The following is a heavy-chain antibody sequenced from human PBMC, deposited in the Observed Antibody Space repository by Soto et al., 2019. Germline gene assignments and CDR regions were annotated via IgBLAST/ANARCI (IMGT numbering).Heavy chain of an antibody. D-gene: IGHD4-17*01. CDR3: ARIPVTTVTLDYFDL. CDR1: GGTFSSYA. Sequence: QVQLVQSGAEVKKPGSSVKVSCEASGGTFSSYAISWVRQAPGQGLEWMGGIIPIFGTANYAQKFQGRVTITADESTSTAYMELSSLRSEDTAVYYCARIPVTTVTLDYFDLWGRGTLVTVSS. J-gene: IGHJ2*01. V-gene: IGHV1-69*12. CDR2: IIPIFGTA.